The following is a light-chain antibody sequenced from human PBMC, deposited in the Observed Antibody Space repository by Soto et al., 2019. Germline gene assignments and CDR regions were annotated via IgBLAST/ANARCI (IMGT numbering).Light chain of an antibody. CDR3: GMWEILLNVWV. CDR2: EDN. V-gene: IGLV1-51*02. Sequence: QAVVTQPPSVSAAPGQKVTISCSGRNSNIGDNYFSWYQHVPGTAPKVLIYEDNMRPSGIPDRFSASKSGTSATLDITGLQTGDEADYYCGMWEILLNVWVFGGGTKLTVL. J-gene: IGLJ3*02. CDR1: NSNIGDNY.